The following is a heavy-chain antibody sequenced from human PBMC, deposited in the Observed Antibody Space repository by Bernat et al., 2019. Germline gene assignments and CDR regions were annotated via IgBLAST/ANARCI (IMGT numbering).Heavy chain of an antibody. J-gene: IGHJ3*02. CDR3: ARQKSSIAARRAAFDI. CDR2: INHSGST. Sequence: QVQLQQWGAGLLKPSETLSLTCAVYGGSFSGYYWSWIRQPPGKGLEWIGEINHSGSTNYNPSLKSGVTISVDTSKNQFSLKLSSVTAADTAVYYCARQKSSIAARRAAFDIWGQGTMVTVSS. CDR1: GGSFSGYY. D-gene: IGHD6-6*01. V-gene: IGHV4-34*01.